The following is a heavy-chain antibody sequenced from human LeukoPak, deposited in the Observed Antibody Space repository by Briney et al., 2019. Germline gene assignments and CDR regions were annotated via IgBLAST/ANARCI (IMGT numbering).Heavy chain of an antibody. CDR3: ARGPEPYSSDAFDI. Sequence: ASVTVSCKASGYTFTSYDINWVRQATGQGLEWIGWVNPNSGNTGYAQKFQGRVTMTRNTSISTAYMELSSLRSEDTAVYYCARGPEPYSSDAFDIWGQGTMVTVSS. V-gene: IGHV1-8*01. J-gene: IGHJ3*02. CDR1: GYTFTSYD. CDR2: VNPNSGNT. D-gene: IGHD6-13*01.